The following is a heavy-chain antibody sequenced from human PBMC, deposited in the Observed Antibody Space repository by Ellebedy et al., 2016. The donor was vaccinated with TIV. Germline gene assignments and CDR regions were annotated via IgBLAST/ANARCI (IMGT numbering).Heavy chain of an antibody. CDR1: GFTFSDYY. D-gene: IGHD5-18*01. J-gene: IGHJ4*02. CDR3: ARARDSPGYSYGSVVDY. V-gene: IGHV3-11*05. Sequence: GESLKISXAASGFTFSDYYMSWIRQAPGKGLEWVSYISSSSSYTNYADSVKGRFTISRDNAKNSLYLQMNSLRAEDTAVYYCARARDSPGYSYGSVVDYWGQGTLVTVSS. CDR2: ISSSSSYT.